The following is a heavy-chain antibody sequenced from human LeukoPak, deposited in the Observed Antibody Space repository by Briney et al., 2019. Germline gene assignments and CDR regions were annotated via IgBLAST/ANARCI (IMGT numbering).Heavy chain of an antibody. V-gene: IGHV4-30-4*01. CDR1: GGSISSGDYY. Sequence: PSEILSLTCTVSGGSISSGDYYWSWIRQPPGKGLEWIGYIYYSGSTYYNPSLKSRVTISVDTSKNQFSLKLSSVTAADTAVYYCARGVLVDDNPQNWFDPWGQGTLVTVSS. J-gene: IGHJ5*02. CDR2: IYYSGST. CDR3: ARGVLVDDNPQNWFDP. D-gene: IGHD2-21*01.